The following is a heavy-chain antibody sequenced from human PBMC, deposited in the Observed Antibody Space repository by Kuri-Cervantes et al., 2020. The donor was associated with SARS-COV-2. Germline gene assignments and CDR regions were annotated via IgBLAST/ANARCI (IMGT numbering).Heavy chain of an antibody. CDR2: IYYSGST. Sequence: SETLSLTCTVSGGSISSYYWSWIRQPPGKGLEWIGYIYYSGSTNYNPSLKSRVTISVDTSKNQFSLKLSSVTAADTAVYYCARVGDSGSYYDYYYYMDVRGKGTTVTVSS. CDR1: GGSISSYY. D-gene: IGHD1-26*01. J-gene: IGHJ6*03. CDR3: ARVGDSGSYYDYYYYMDV. V-gene: IGHV4-59*08.